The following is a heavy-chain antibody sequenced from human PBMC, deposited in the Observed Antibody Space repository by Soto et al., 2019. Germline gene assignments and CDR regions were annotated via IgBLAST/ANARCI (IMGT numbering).Heavy chain of an antibody. J-gene: IGHJ4*02. Sequence: GGSLRLSCAASGFSFSAYAMSWVRQAPGKGLEWVSGMTGSGGFTYYADSVKGRFTISRDNSKNTLYVQMNSLRAEDTAVYYCATGQCDPDFYVFDSWGQGTLVTVSS. V-gene: IGHV3-23*01. CDR3: ATGQCDPDFYVFDS. CDR2: MTGSGGFT. CDR1: GFSFSAYA. D-gene: IGHD2-21*02.